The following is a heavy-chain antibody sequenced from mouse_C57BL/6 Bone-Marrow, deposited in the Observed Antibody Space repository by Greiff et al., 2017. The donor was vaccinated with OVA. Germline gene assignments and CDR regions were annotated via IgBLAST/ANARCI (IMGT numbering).Heavy chain of an antibody. CDR1: GYTFTSYW. CDR2: IYPGNSDT. CDR3: TREVTTVEGYFDY. J-gene: IGHJ2*01. Sequence: VQLQQSGTVLARPGASVKMSCKTSGYTFTSYWMHWVKQRPGQGLEWIGAIYPGNSDTSYNQKFKGKAKLTAVTSASTAYMELSSLTNEDSAVYYCTREVTTVEGYFDYGGQGTTLTVSS. V-gene: IGHV1-5*01. D-gene: IGHD1-1*01.